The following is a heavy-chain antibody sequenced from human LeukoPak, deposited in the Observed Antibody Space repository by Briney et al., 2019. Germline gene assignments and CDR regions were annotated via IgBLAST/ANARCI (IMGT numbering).Heavy chain of an antibody. CDR1: GFTFSSYA. Sequence: AGGSLRLSCAASGFTFSSYAMSWVRQAPGKGLEWVSAISGSGGSTYYADSVKGRFTISRDNSKNTLYLQMNSLRAEDTAVYYCAKAKYSSGWIFDYWGQGTLVTVSS. CDR2: ISGSGGST. V-gene: IGHV3-23*01. CDR3: AKAKYSSGWIFDY. D-gene: IGHD6-19*01. J-gene: IGHJ4*02.